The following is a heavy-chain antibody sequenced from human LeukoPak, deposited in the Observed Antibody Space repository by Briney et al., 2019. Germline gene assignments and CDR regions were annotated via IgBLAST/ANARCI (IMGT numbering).Heavy chain of an antibody. CDR1: GGSISSSGYY. V-gene: IGHV4-39*01. J-gene: IGHJ4*02. D-gene: IGHD3-10*01. CDR2: IYYSGST. CDR3: ARLDGSLNSFHPFDY. Sequence: SETLSLTCIVSGGSISSSGYYWAWIRQPPGKGLECIGSIYYSGSTYYNPSLKSRVTISVDTSKNQFSLKLTSVTAADTAVYYCARLDGSLNSFHPFDYWGQGTLVTVSS.